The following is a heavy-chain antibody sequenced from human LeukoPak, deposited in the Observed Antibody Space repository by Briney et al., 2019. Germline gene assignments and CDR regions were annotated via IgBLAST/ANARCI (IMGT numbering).Heavy chain of an antibody. J-gene: IGHJ4*02. V-gene: IGHV4-34*01. CDR2: INHSGST. Sequence: SETLSLTCAVYGGSFSGYYWSWIRQPPGKGLEWIGEINHSGSTNYNPSLKSRVTISVDTSKNQFSLKLSSVTAADTAVYYCARAWYYDSSGPDYFDYWGQGTLVTVSS. D-gene: IGHD3-22*01. CDR1: GGSFSGYY. CDR3: ARAWYYDSSGPDYFDY.